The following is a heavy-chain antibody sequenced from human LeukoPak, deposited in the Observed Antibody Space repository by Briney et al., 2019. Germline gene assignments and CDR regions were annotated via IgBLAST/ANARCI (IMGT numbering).Heavy chain of an antibody. CDR3: AIVTYYYGSGSVAFDI. Sequence: ASVKVSCKASGYTFTGYYMHWVRQAPGQGLEWMGWINPNSGGTNYAQKFQGRVTMTRDTSISTAHMELSRLRSDDTAVYYCAIVTYYYGSGSVAFDIWGQGTMVTVSS. D-gene: IGHD3-10*01. V-gene: IGHV1-2*02. CDR2: INPNSGGT. CDR1: GYTFTGYY. J-gene: IGHJ3*02.